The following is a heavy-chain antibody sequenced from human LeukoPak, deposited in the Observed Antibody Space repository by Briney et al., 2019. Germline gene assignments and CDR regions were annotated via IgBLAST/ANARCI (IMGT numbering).Heavy chain of an antibody. CDR1: GGSISSGGYY. V-gene: IGHV4-31*03. Sequence: PSGTLSLTCTVSGGSISSGGYYWSWIRQHPGKGLEWIGYIYYSGSTYYNPSLKSRVTISVDTSKNQFSLKLSSVAAADTAVYYCARVYPGWFGELYFDYWGQGTLVTVSS. D-gene: IGHD3-10*01. CDR3: ARVYPGWFGELYFDY. CDR2: IYYSGST. J-gene: IGHJ4*02.